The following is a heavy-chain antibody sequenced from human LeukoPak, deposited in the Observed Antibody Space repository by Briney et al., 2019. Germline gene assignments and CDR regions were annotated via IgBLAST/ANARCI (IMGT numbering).Heavy chain of an antibody. CDR1: GGSISSGGYY. D-gene: IGHD1-14*01. Sequence: SETLSLTCTVSGGSISSGGYYWSWIHQHPGKGLEWIGYIYYSGSTYYNPSLKSRVTISIDTSKNQFSLKLSSVTAADTAVYYCARTGLLVPYYMDVWGKGTTVTVSS. V-gene: IGHV4-31*03. CDR3: ARTGLLVPYYMDV. J-gene: IGHJ6*03. CDR2: IYYSGST.